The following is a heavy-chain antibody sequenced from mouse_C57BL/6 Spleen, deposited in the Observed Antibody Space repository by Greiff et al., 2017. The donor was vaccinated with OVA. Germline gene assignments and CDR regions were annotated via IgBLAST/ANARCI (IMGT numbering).Heavy chain of an antibody. D-gene: IGHD1-1*01. J-gene: IGHJ4*01. CDR1: GYSITSGYY. V-gene: IGHV3-6*01. Sequence: DVQLQESGPGLVKPSQSLSLTCSVTGYSITSGYYWNWIRQFPGNKLEWMGYISYDGSNNYNPSLKNRISITRDTSKNQFFLKLNSVTTEDTATYYCASYYGSTFYAMEYWGQGTSVNVPS. CDR3: ASYYGSTFYAMEY. CDR2: ISYDGSN.